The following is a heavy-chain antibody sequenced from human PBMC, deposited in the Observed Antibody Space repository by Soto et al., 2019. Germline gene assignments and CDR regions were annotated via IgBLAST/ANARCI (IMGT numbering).Heavy chain of an antibody. V-gene: IGHV1-18*01. CDR1: GYTFTSYG. J-gene: IGHJ3*02. CDR3: ARRLMMTTVTTDDAFDI. Sequence: GASVKVSCKASGYTFTSYGISWVRQAPGQGLEWMGWISAYNGNTNYAQKLQGRVTMTTDTSTSTAYMELRSLRSDDTAVYYCARRLMMTTVTTDDAFDIWGQGTMVTV. CDR2: ISAYNGNT. D-gene: IGHD4-17*01.